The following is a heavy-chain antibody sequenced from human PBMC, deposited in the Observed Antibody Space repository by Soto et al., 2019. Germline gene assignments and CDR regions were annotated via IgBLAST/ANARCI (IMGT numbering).Heavy chain of an antibody. D-gene: IGHD6-19*01. J-gene: IGHJ4*02. CDR1: GFTFSSNW. Sequence: EVQLVESGGGLVQPGGSLRLSCAASGFTFSSNWMHWVRQGPGKGLVWVSRIDNDGSSRDYAESVKGRFTISRDNAKNTLYLEMSSLRAEDTAVYYCATGSGWYSPDYWGQGTLVTVSS. V-gene: IGHV3-74*01. CDR2: IDNDGSSR. CDR3: ATGSGWYSPDY.